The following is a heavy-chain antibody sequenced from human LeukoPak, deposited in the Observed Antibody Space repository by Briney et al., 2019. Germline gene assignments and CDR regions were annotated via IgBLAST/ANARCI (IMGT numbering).Heavy chain of an antibody. CDR2: IYHSGST. Sequence: SETLSLTCSVSGGSISSGNYYWSWIRQPPGKGLEWIGYIYHSGSTYYNPSLKSRVTISIDGSKNQFSLKLSSVTAADTAVYYCARDGVDHGAFDIWGQGTMVTVSS. J-gene: IGHJ3*02. D-gene: IGHD3-3*01. CDR1: GGSISSGNYY. CDR3: ARDGVDHGAFDI. V-gene: IGHV4-30-2*01.